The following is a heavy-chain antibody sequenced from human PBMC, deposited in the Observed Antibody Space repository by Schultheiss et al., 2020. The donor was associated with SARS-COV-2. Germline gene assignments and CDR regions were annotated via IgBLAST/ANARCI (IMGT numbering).Heavy chain of an antibody. Sequence: ASVKVSCKASGYTFTGYYMHWVRQAPGQGLEWMGWINPNSGGTNYAQKLQGRVTMTTDTSTSTAYMELSSLRSEDTAVYYCASTTTFANAFDIWGQGTMVTVSS. CDR1: GYTFTGYY. CDR3: ASTTTFANAFDI. D-gene: IGHD3-16*01. J-gene: IGHJ3*02. CDR2: INPNSGGT. V-gene: IGHV1-2*02.